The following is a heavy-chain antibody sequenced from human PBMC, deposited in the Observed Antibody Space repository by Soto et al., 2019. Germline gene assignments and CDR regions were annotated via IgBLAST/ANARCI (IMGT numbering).Heavy chain of an antibody. J-gene: IGHJ6*02. V-gene: IGHV1-3*01. Sequence: QVQLVQSGAEVKKPGASVKVSCKASGYTFTSYAMHWVRQAPGQRLEWMGWINAGNGNTKYSQKFQGRVTITRDTSASTAYMELSSVRSEDTAVYYCARGGYCSSTSCYTRLYYYYYGMDVWGQGTTVTVSS. CDR2: INAGNGNT. CDR1: GYTFTSYA. D-gene: IGHD2-2*02. CDR3: ARGGYCSSTSCYTRLYYYYYGMDV.